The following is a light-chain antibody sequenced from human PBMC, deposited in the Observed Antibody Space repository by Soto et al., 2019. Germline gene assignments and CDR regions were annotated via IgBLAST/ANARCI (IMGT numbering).Light chain of an antibody. CDR2: WAS. CDR3: KQYYTTLCT. J-gene: IGKJ2*02. V-gene: IGKV4-1*01. CDR1: QSVLYNSNNKNY. Sequence: DIVMTQSPDSLAVSLGERAAINCKSSQSVLYNSNNKNYLAWYQQKPGQPPKLLIYWASTRESGVPDRFSGSGSGTDFTLTISSLQAEDVAVYYCKQYYTTLCTFGQGTKLEIK.